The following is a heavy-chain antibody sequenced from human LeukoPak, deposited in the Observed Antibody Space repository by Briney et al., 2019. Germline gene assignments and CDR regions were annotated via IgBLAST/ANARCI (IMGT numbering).Heavy chain of an antibody. J-gene: IGHJ4*02. CDR2: IYPGDSDT. Sequence: KVSCKGSGYSFTSYWIGWVRQMPGKGLEWMGNIYPGDSDTRYSPSFQGQVTISADKSISTAYLQWSSLKASDTAMYYCAKQNYYDSSGYSPDFDYWGQGTLVTVSS. CDR3: AKQNYYDSSGYSPDFDY. V-gene: IGHV5-51*01. CDR1: GYSFTSYW. D-gene: IGHD3-22*01.